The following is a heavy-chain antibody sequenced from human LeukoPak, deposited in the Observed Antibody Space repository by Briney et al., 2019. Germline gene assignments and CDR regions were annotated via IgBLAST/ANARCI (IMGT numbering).Heavy chain of an antibody. J-gene: IGHJ4*02. Sequence: PGKSLRLSCAPSGFTFTSYGMHWVRQAPGKGLGWVAVIWDDGSNKYYVDSVKGRFTISRDNSKNMVYLQMNNLRAEDTAVYYCARDTYCTSTSCYLFEYWGQGTLVTVSS. D-gene: IGHD2-2*01. CDR2: IWDDGSNK. CDR3: ARDTYCTSTSCYLFEY. CDR1: GFTFTSYG. V-gene: IGHV3-33*01.